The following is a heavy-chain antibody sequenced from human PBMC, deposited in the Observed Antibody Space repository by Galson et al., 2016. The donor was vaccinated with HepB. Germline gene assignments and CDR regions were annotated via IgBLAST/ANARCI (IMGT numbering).Heavy chain of an antibody. D-gene: IGHD4-23*01. V-gene: IGHV3-74*01. CDR1: GFAFSSHW. Sequence: SLRLSCAASGFAFSSHWMHWVCQVPGKGLVWVSRINSDGTTSNYADSVKGRFTISRDNAKNTLYLQMNSLRSEDTAVYYCVRDHSVVLATAYNWFDPWGQGALVTVSS. CDR2: INSDGTTS. CDR3: VRDHSVVLATAYNWFDP. J-gene: IGHJ5*02.